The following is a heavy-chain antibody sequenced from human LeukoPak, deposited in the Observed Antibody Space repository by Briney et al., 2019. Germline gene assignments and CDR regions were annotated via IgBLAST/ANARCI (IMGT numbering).Heavy chain of an antibody. CDR3: ARSQSGWFGELLGGFDY. D-gene: IGHD3-10*01. Sequence: GESLVISCKGSGWIFTSYWIGWERQMPARGLEWMGVIYPGDSDTSYSPSFPGQASIPAGKPVTTPFLPGSSLKASATSIYLCARSQSGWFGELLGGFDYWGQGTLVTVSS. J-gene: IGHJ4*02. CDR1: GWIFTSYW. CDR2: IYPGDSDT. V-gene: IGHV5-51*04.